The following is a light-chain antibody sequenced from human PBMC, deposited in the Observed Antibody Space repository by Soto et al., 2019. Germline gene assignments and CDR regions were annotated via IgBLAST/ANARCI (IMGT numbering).Light chain of an antibody. CDR3: QQDYRYPLT. CDR2: AAS. V-gene: IGKV1-6*01. Sequence: AIQMTQSPSSLSASVGDRVTITCRASQGIKNDLGWYQQKPGKAPKLLIYAASSLQSGVPSRFSGSGSGTDFTLTISSLQPEDFATYYCQQDYRYPLTFGQGTKVEIK. J-gene: IGKJ1*01. CDR1: QGIKND.